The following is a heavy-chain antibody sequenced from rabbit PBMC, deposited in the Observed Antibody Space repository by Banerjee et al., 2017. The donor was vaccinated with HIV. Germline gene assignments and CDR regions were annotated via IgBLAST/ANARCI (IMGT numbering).Heavy chain of an antibody. J-gene: IGHJ4*01. V-gene: IGHV1S45*01. D-gene: IGHD6-1*01. CDR2: IYTANRGGYT. Sequence: QQQLVESGGGLVKPEGSLTLTCTASGFSFSSAYDMCWVRQAPGKGLEWIASIYTANRGGYTAYASWAKGRFTISKTSSTTVTLQMTSLTAADTATYFCARDTSDTGAYAYNLWGPGTLVTVS. CDR1: GFSFSSAYD. CDR3: ARDTSDTGAYAYNL.